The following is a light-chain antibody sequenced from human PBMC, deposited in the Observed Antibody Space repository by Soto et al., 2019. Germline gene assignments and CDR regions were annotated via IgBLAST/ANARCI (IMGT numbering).Light chain of an antibody. CDR1: NIGSKS. CDR3: QVWDSSSDHQV. CDR2: YDS. V-gene: IGLV3-21*04. J-gene: IGLJ3*02. Sequence: SYELTQPPSVSVAPGKTARITCGGNNIGSKSVHWYQQKLGQAPVLVIYYDSARPSGIPERFSGSNSGNTATLTISRVEAGDEADYSCQVWDSSSDHQVFGGGTKLTVL.